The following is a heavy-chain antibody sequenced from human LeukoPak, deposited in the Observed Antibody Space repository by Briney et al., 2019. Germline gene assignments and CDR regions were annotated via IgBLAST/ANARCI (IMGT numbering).Heavy chain of an antibody. CDR2: IYYSGSS. V-gene: IGHV4-39*01. Sequence: PSETLSLTCAVSGGSISSSSRYWGWIRQAPGKRLECIGTIYYSGSSYYNPSLKSRVTMSVDTSKNQFSLRLSSVTAADTAVYYCARLPAITTYYYYYMDVWGQGTRVTVSS. J-gene: IGHJ6*03. CDR3: ARLPAITTYYYYYMDV. CDR1: GGSISSSSRY. D-gene: IGHD5-12*01.